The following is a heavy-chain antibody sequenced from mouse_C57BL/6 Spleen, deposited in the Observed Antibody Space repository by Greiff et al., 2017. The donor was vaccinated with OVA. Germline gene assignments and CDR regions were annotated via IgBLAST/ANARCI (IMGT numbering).Heavy chain of an antibody. CDR1: GFTFSDYY. D-gene: IGHD2-1*01. V-gene: IGHV5-16*01. Sequence: EVNVVESEGGLVQPGSSMKLSCTASGFTFSDYYMAWVRQVPEKGLEWVANINCDGSSTYYLDSLKSRFIISRDNAKNILYLQMSSLKSEDTATYYCARCGNYEAMDYWGQGTSVTVSS. CDR2: INCDGSST. J-gene: IGHJ4*01. CDR3: ARCGNYEAMDY.